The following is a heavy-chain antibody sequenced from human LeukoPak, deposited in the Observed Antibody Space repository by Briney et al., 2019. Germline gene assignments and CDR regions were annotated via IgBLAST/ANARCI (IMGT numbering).Heavy chain of an antibody. CDR3: YGANAEH. Sequence: GGSLRLSCAASGFTFSSYWMHWVRQAPGKGLVWVSGTNTDGSSTMYADSVKGRFTIARDNAKNTLYLQMNSLRAEDTAVYYCYGANAEHWGQGTVVTVSS. D-gene: IGHD4-23*01. CDR2: TNTDGSST. CDR1: GFTFSSYW. V-gene: IGHV3-74*03. J-gene: IGHJ1*01.